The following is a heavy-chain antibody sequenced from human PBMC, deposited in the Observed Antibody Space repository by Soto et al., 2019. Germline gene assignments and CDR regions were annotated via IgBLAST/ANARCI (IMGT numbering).Heavy chain of an antibody. V-gene: IGHV3-21*04. D-gene: IGHD3-3*02. CDR1: VFIFNNYW. Sequence: GGSLRLSCASSVFIFNNYWMHWVRQAPGKGLQWVSSITNTGGATYHTDSVKGRFIVSRDNSKNVMFLLMRGLGVDDTALYFCARNPRSDIFGVRTIVENWLDPWGRGSLVTVSS. CDR3: ARNPRSDIFGVRTIVENWLDP. CDR2: ITNTGGAT. J-gene: IGHJ5*02.